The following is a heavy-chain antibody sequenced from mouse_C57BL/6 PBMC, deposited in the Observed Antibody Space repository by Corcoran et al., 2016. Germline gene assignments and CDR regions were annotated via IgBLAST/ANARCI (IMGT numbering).Heavy chain of an antibody. CDR1: GYSITSGYY. J-gene: IGHJ2*01. CDR2: ISYDGSN. Sequence: DVQLQESGPGLVKPSQSLSLTCSVTGYSITSGYYWNWIRQFPGNKLEWMGYISYDGSNNYNPSPKNRISITRDTSKNQFFLKLNSVTTEDTATYYCASRATVVATDYFDYWGQGTTLTVSS. CDR3: ASRATVVATDYFDY. V-gene: IGHV3-6*01. D-gene: IGHD1-1*01.